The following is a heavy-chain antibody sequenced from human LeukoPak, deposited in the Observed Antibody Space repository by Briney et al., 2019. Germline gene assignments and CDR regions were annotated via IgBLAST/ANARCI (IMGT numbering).Heavy chain of an antibody. V-gene: IGHV5-51*01. J-gene: IGHJ5*02. CDR1: GYSFITYW. CDR3: ARHGGGYCRTTSCYLFDP. Sequence: GESLKISCTASGYSFITYWIGWVRQMPGKGLEWMGIIYPGDSDTKYSPSFQGQVTISADKSISTAYLQWSSLKASDTAMYYCARHGGGYCRTTSCYLFDPWGQGTLVTVSS. D-gene: IGHD2-2*01. CDR2: IYPGDSDT.